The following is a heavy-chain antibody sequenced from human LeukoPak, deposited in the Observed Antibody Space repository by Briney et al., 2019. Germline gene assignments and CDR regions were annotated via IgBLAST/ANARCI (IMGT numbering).Heavy chain of an antibody. V-gene: IGHV3-23*01. D-gene: IGHD3-9*01. Sequence: GGSLRLSCAASGFTFSSYAMSWVRQAPGKGLEWVSGISGSGGSTYYVDAVKGRFTISRDNSKNTLYLQMNSLRAEDTAVYYCARAGELRYFAYGMDVWGQGTTVTVSS. CDR2: ISGSGGST. CDR3: ARAGELRYFAYGMDV. CDR1: GFTFSSYA. J-gene: IGHJ6*02.